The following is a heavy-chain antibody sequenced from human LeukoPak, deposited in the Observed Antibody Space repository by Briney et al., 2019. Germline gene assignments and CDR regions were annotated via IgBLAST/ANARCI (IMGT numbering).Heavy chain of an antibody. CDR2: ISYDGSNK. CDR3: AGYSGSYSYYYYYMDV. V-gene: IGHV3-30*09. D-gene: IGHD1-26*01. Sequence: GGSLRLSCAASGFTFNQYAMHWVRQAPGKGLEWVAVISYDGSNKNYGDSVKGRFAISRDKSKNTLYLQMDSLRPEDTAVYYCAGYSGSYSYYYYYMDVWGKGTTVTVSS. J-gene: IGHJ6*03. CDR1: GFTFNQYA.